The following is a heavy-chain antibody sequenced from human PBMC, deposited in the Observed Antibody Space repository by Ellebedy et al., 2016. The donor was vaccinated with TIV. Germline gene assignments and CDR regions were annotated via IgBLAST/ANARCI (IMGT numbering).Heavy chain of an antibody. J-gene: IGHJ4*02. V-gene: IGHV1-69*13. CDR3: ARLASSWTPDDY. CDR1: GGPFNSNA. D-gene: IGHD6-13*01. Sequence: AASVKVSCKASGGPFNSNAISWVRQAPGQGLEWMGGLIPIFGTANYAQTFQGRLTITADESTTTAYMELTSLRSEDTAVYYCARLASSWTPDDYWGQGTLVTVSS. CDR2: LIPIFGTA.